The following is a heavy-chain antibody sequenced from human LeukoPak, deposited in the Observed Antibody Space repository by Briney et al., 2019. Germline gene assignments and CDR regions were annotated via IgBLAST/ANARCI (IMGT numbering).Heavy chain of an antibody. V-gene: IGHV3-23*01. Sequence: PGGSLRLSCAASRSTFSSYAMSWVSQAPGKGLEWVSTISGSGSGGSTYYADSVKGRFTISRDNSKDTLYLQMNSLRAEDTAVYYCAKLLAVTNSYYFNYWGQGSLVTVSS. CDR2: ISGSGSGGST. CDR3: AKLLAVTNSYYFNY. D-gene: IGHD6-19*01. J-gene: IGHJ4*02. CDR1: RSTFSSYA.